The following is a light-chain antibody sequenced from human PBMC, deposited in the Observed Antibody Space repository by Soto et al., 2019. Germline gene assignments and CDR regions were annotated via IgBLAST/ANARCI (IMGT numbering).Light chain of an antibody. CDR3: SSYTSSTAYV. CDR1: NVDVGGYNY. Sequence: QSVLTQPASVSGSPGQSITISCTGTNVDVGGYNYVSWYQHHPGKAPKLLIFEVSNRPSRVSNRFSGSKSGNTASLTISGLQSEDEADYYCSSYTSSTAYVFGTGTKVTVL. CDR2: EVS. V-gene: IGLV2-14*01. J-gene: IGLJ1*01.